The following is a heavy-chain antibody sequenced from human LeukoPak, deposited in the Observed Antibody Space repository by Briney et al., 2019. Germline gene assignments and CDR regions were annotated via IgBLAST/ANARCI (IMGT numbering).Heavy chain of an antibody. Sequence: SETLSLTCTVSGGSISSSSYYWGWIRQPPGKGLEWIGSIYYSGSTYYNPSLKSRVTISVDTSKNQFSLKLSSVTAADTTVYYCASSSLSAFDIWGQGTMVTVSS. CDR1: GGSISSSSYY. V-gene: IGHV4-39*01. CDR2: IYYSGST. J-gene: IGHJ3*02. CDR3: ASSSLSAFDI.